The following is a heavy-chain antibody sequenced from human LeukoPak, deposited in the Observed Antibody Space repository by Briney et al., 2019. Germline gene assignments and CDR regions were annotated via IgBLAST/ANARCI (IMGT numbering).Heavy chain of an antibody. Sequence: SETLSLTCAVYGGSFSSYYWSWIRQPPGKGLEWIGYIYYSGSTNYNPSLKSRVTISVDTSKNQFSLKLSSVTAADTAVYYCATYYYDSSGYFVPYDYWGQGTLVTVSS. D-gene: IGHD3-22*01. CDR2: IYYSGST. V-gene: IGHV4-59*01. CDR3: ATYYYDSSGYFVPYDY. J-gene: IGHJ4*02. CDR1: GGSFSSYY.